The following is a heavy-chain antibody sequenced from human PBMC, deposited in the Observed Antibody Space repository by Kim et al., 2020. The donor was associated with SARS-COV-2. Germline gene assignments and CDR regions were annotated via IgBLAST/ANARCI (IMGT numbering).Heavy chain of an antibody. CDR1: GLTFSNYP. CDR3: VVVSNAWYVY. V-gene: IGHV3-23*01. CDR2: ITNGGGTK. D-gene: IGHD6-19*01. J-gene: IGHJ4*02. Sequence: GGSLRLSCAASGLTFSNYPMAWVRQAPGKGLEWVSSITNGGGTKTHADSVKGRFSISRDNSKDTLYLQMNSLRVEDTALYYCVVVSNAWYVYWGQGTLVTVSS.